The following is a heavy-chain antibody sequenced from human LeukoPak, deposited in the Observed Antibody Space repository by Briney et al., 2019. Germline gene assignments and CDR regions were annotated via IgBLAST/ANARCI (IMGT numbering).Heavy chain of an antibody. CDR2: IYYSGST. Sequence: SETLSLTCTVSGGSISSSSIYWGWIRQPPGKGLEWIGSIYYSGSTYYNPSLKSRVTISVDTSKNQFSLKLNSVTAADTAVYYCARVNWNFKTLDNWGQGTLVTVSS. D-gene: IGHD1-7*01. CDR1: GGSISSSSIY. V-gene: IGHV4-39*01. J-gene: IGHJ4*02. CDR3: ARVNWNFKTLDN.